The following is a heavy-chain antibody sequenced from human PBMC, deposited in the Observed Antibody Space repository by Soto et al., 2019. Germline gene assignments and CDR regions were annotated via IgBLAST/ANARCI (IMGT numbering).Heavy chain of an antibody. Sequence: SETLSLTCTVSGGSVSSGDYYWGWIRQPPGKGLEWMGYVYYSGSTYYNPSLRSRVTISVDTSKNQFSLKLSSVTAADTAVYYCARKYSSSWYDYWGQGTLVTVSS. CDR3: ARKYSSSWYDY. V-gene: IGHV4-30-4*01. J-gene: IGHJ4*02. CDR1: GGSVSSGDYY. D-gene: IGHD6-13*01. CDR2: VYYSGST.